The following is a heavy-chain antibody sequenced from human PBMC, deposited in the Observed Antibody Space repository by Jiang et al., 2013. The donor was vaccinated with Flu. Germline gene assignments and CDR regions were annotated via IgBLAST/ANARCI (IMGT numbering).Heavy chain of an antibody. Sequence: VQLLESGGGLIQPGGSLRLSCAASGFTFSSYAMSWVRQAPGKGLEWVSSISDSGGRTYYADSVKGRFTISRDNSKNTVFLQMNSLRAEDTAVYHCAKGGAYYSDSSGYQGGWFDYVGRGNPGHRLL. CDR1: GFTFSSYA. CDR3: AKGGAYYSDSSGYQGGWFDY. J-gene: IGHJ4*02. D-gene: IGHD3-22*01. V-gene: IGHV3-23*01. CDR2: ISDSGGRT.